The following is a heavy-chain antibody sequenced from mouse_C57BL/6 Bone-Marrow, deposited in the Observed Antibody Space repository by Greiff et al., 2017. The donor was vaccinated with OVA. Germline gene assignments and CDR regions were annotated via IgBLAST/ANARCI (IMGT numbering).Heavy chain of an antibody. Sequence: QVQLQQSGAELARPGASVKLSCKASGYTFTSYGLSWVKQRTGQGLEWIGEIYPRSGNTYYNEKFKGKATLTADKSSSTAYMELRSLTSEDSAVYFCARDDGYPSWFAYWGQGTLVTVSA. J-gene: IGHJ3*01. CDR2: IYPRSGNT. CDR3: ARDDGYPSWFAY. CDR1: GYTFTSYG. D-gene: IGHD2-3*01. V-gene: IGHV1-81*01.